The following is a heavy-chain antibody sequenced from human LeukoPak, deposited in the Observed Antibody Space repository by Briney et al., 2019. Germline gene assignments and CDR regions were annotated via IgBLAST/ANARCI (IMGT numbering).Heavy chain of an antibody. J-gene: IGHJ4*02. CDR1: GFTFSSYG. CDR3: EGVSYSSGWYGDY. Sequence: GGSLRLSCAASGFTFSSYGMSWVRRAPGKGLEWVSAISGSGGSTYYADSVKGRFTISRDNSKNTLYLQMNSLRAEDTAVYYCEGVSYSSGWYGDYWGQGTLVTVSS. CDR2: ISGSGGST. D-gene: IGHD6-19*01. V-gene: IGHV3-23*01.